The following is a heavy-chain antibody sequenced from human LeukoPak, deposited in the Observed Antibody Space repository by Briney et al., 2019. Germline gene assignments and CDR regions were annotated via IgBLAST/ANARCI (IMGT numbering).Heavy chain of an antibody. CDR3: ARAGGYYDSTYVDY. Sequence: TLSLTCTVSGGSISSGSYYWSWIRQPAVKGLEWIGRIYTSGSTNYNPSLKSRVAISVDTSKNQFSLKLSSVTAADTAVYYCARAGGYYDSTYVDYWGQGTLVTVSS. CDR1: GGSISSGSYY. D-gene: IGHD3-22*01. J-gene: IGHJ4*02. CDR2: IYTSGST. V-gene: IGHV4-61*02.